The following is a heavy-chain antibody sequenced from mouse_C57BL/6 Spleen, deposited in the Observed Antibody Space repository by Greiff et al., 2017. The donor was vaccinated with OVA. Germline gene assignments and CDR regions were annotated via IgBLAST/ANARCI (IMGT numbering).Heavy chain of an antibody. D-gene: IGHD1-1*01. J-gene: IGHJ1*03. V-gene: IGHV1-15*01. CDR1: GYTFTDYE. CDR3: TRRGITTVVAKYFDV. CDR2: IDPATGGT. Sequence: QVQLQQSGAELVRPGASVTLSCKASGYTFTDYEMHWVKQTPVHGLEWIGAIDPATGGTAYNQKFKGKAILTADKSSSTAYMELRSLTSEDSAVYYCTRRGITTVVAKYFDVWGTGTTVTVSS.